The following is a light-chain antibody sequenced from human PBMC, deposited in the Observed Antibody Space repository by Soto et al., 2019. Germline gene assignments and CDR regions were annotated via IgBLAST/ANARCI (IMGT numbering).Light chain of an antibody. Sequence: EIVITQSPATLSVSPGERVTLSCRASQSVSSSLAWYQQKPGQPPRLLIYGASTRATGLPARFSGSGSGTEFTLTISSLQSEDFGIYYCQQYDNWPRTFGQGTKVEIK. V-gene: IGKV3-15*01. CDR2: GAS. J-gene: IGKJ1*01. CDR1: QSVSSS. CDR3: QQYDNWPRT.